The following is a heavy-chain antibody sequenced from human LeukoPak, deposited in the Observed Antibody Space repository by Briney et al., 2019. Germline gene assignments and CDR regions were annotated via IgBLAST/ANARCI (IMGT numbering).Heavy chain of an antibody. CDR2: ISYDGSNK. CDR1: EFTFSSYG. D-gene: IGHD5-24*01. J-gene: IGHJ4*02. Sequence: GGSLRLSCAASEFTFSSYGMHWVRQAPGKGLEWVAVISYDGSNKYYADSVKGRFTISRDNSKNTLYLQMNSLRAEDTAVYYCAKVGMATISYYFDYWGQGTLVTVSS. CDR3: AKVGMATISYYFDY. V-gene: IGHV3-30*18.